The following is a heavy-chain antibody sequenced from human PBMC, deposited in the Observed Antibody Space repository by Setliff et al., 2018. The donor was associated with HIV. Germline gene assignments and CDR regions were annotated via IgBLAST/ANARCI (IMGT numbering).Heavy chain of an antibody. Sequence: GASVKVSCKASGYTFTSYYMHWVRQAPGQGLEWMGIINPSGGSTSYAQKFQGRVTMTRDTSTSTVYMYLSSLRSEDTAIYYCARGGPGSSFGYDWFDPWGQGTPVTVSS. J-gene: IGHJ5*02. V-gene: IGHV1-46*01. CDR2: INPSGGST. D-gene: IGHD5-18*01. CDR3: ARGGPGSSFGYDWFDP. CDR1: GYTFTSYY.